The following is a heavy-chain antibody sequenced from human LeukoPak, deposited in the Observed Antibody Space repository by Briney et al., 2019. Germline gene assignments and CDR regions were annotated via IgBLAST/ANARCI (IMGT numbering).Heavy chain of an antibody. CDR3: ASTIAVAGTDYYGMDV. CDR1: GYTFTSYG. Sequence: ASVKVSCKASGYTFTSYGISWARRAPGQGLEWMGWISAYNGNTNYAQKLQGRVTMTTDTSTSTAYMELRSLRSDDTAVYYCASTIAVAGTDYYGMDVWGQGTTVTVSS. CDR2: ISAYNGNT. J-gene: IGHJ6*02. V-gene: IGHV1-18*01. D-gene: IGHD6-19*01.